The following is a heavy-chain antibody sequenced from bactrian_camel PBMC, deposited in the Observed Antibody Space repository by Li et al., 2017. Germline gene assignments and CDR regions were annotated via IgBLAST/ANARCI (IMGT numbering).Heavy chain of an antibody. CDR3: AADPWDCHSVSNINF. D-gene: IGHD1*01. CDR1: GDSVNNYC. CDR2: MHTDGRNT. J-gene: IGHJ4*01. Sequence: HVQLVESGGGSVQAEGSLRLSCAASGDSVNNYCMGWFRQAPGKEREGVAGMHTDGRNTYYADSVKGRFTISQDNSENTLFLQMNVLRPEDTAMYYCAADPWDCHSVSNINFWGRGTQVTVS. V-gene: IGHV3S1*01.